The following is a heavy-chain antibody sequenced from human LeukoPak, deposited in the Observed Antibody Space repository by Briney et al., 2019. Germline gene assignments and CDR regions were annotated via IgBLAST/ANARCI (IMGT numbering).Heavy chain of an antibody. CDR1: GFTFPNYA. CDR2: ISGSGRST. Sequence: GGTLRLSCAASGFTFPNYAMNWVRQAPGKGLEWVSPISGSGRSTYYADPVKGRFTSSRDNSKTTVYLEMNSLRAEETALYYCASPGIAAFPITHLDFWGHVALVTVSS. V-gene: IGHV3-23*01. D-gene: IGHD6-13*01. J-gene: IGHJ4*01. CDR3: ASPGIAAFPITHLDF.